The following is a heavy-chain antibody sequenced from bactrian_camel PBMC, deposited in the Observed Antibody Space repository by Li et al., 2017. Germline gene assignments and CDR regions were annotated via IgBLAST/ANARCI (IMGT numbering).Heavy chain of an antibody. Sequence: QLVESGGGLVQPGGSLRLSCSASGYILPTCGMGWYRQAPGKERELVAMDKGDGSITYADSVKGRFTLSRDSAKDTVNLQMNSLKPEDTAMYYCAAESPRYLSARCYYRDYSGPRRPEVGENWGQGTQVTVS. CDR2: DKGDGSI. CDR3: AAESPRYLSARCYYRDYSGPRRPEVGEN. J-gene: IGHJ4*01. CDR1: GYILPTCG. V-gene: IGHV3S53*01. D-gene: IGHD4*01.